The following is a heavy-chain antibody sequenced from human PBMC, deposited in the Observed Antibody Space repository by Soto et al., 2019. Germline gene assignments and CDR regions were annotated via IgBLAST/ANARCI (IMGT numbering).Heavy chain of an antibody. V-gene: IGHV3-21*01. CDR2: INGRGNYI. CDR1: GFTFSTYT. CDR3: VREDGKVGTNSAFDY. Sequence: GGSLRLSXASSGFTFSTYTMNWVRQAPGKGLEWVSSINGRGNYIYYAESVKGRFTISRDNAKNSLYLQMDRLRAEDTALYYCVREDGKVGTNSAFDYWGLGALVTVSS. D-gene: IGHD1-26*01. J-gene: IGHJ4*02.